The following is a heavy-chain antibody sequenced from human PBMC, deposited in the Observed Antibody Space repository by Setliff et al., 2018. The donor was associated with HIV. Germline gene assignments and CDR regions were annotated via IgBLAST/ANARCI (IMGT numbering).Heavy chain of an antibody. Sequence: ASVKVSCKASGYTFTNYDINWVRQAPGQGLEWMGWMNPNSGNTGYAQKFQDRVTITSDTHASTAYMELTSLTSEDTAVYYCARDLLLRYFDFWGQGTLVTVSS. CDR1: GYTFTNYD. V-gene: IGHV1-8*02. CDR3: ARDLLLRYFDF. D-gene: IGHD3-9*01. CDR2: MNPNSGNT. J-gene: IGHJ4*02.